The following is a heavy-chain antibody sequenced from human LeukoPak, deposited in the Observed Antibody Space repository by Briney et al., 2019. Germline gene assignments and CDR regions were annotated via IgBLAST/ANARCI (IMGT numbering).Heavy chain of an antibody. D-gene: IGHD3-22*01. Sequence: PGGSLRLSWTASGFTFSSYWMSWVRQAPGKGLEWVANIKQDGGEKYYVDSVKGRFTISRDNAKNSLYLQMNSLRAEDTAVYYCAREGYYDSSGFLGFYYYGMDVWGQGTTVIVSS. J-gene: IGHJ6*02. CDR1: GFTFSSYW. CDR3: AREGYYDSSGFLGFYYYGMDV. CDR2: IKQDGGEK. V-gene: IGHV3-7*05.